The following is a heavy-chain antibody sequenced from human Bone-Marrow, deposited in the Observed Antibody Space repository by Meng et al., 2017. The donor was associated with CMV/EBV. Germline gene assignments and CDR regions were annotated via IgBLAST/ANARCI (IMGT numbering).Heavy chain of an antibody. Sequence: GGSLRLSCAASGFTFSSYAMSWVRQARGKGLEWVSAISGSGGSTYYADSVKGRFTISRDNSKNTLYLQMNSLRAEDTAVYYCAKDGGVRFLEWFFDYWGQGTLVTVSS. V-gene: IGHV3-23*01. J-gene: IGHJ4*02. CDR2: ISGSGGST. D-gene: IGHD3-3*01. CDR3: AKDGGVRFLEWFFDY. CDR1: GFTFSSYA.